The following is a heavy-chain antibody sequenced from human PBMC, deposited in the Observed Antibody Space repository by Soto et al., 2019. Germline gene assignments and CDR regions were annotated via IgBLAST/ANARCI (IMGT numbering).Heavy chain of an antibody. CDR2: ISGSGGST. CDR3: AKVGGYYDILTGHSSDAFDI. Sequence: PGGSLRLSCAASGFTFSSYAMSWVRQAPGKGLEWVSAISGSGGSTYYADSVKGRFTISRDNSKNTLYLQMNSLRAEDTAVYYCAKVGGYYDILTGHSSDAFDIWGQGTMVTVSS. J-gene: IGHJ3*02. V-gene: IGHV3-23*01. CDR1: GFTFSSYA. D-gene: IGHD3-9*01.